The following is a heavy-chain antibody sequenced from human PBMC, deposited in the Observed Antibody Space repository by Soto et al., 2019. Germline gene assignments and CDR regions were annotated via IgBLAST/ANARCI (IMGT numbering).Heavy chain of an antibody. CDR1: GFSLSTSGVG. CDR2: IYWDDET. D-gene: IGHD3-10*01. Sequence: QITLEECGPTLVKPTQTLTLTCTFSGFSLSTSGVGVGWIRQPPGKALEWLAVIYWDDETRYSPSLQSRLTVTKDTSKNRVVLTMTNMDPVDTATYYCAHRTYYASGRQFDYWGQGTLVTVSS. CDR3: AHRTYYASGRQFDY. J-gene: IGHJ4*02. V-gene: IGHV2-5*02.